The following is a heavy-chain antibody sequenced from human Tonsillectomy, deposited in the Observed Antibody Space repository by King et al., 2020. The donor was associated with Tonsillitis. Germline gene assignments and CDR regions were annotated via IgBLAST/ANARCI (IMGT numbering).Heavy chain of an antibody. D-gene: IGHD1-26*01. CDR1: GFTFSSYG. J-gene: IGHJ4*02. CDR2: ISYDGSNK. Sequence: VQLVESGGGVVQPGRSLRLSCAASGFTFSSYGMHWVRQAPGKGLEWVAVISYDGSNKYYADSVKGRFTISRDKSKNTLYLQMNSLRAEDTAVYYCVKWDHLDYWGQGTLVTVSS. V-gene: IGHV3-30*18. CDR3: VKWDHLDY.